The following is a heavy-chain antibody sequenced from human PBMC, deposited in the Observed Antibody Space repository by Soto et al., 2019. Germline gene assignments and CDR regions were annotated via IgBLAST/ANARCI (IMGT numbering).Heavy chain of an antibody. V-gene: IGHV1-3*01. Sequence: ASVKVSCKASGITFTTYAIHWVRQAPGQGLEWMGWINAGNGNTRYSQKFQGRVTLTSDTSASTAYMDLSSLRSEDTAVYYCAASGYYYVEYYYYYGMDVWGQGTTVTVSS. CDR2: INAGNGNT. J-gene: IGHJ6*02. D-gene: IGHD3-22*01. CDR1: GITFTTYA. CDR3: AASGYYYVEYYYYYGMDV.